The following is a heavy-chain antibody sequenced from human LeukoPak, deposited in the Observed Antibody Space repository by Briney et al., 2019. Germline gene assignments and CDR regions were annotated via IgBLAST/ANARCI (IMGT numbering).Heavy chain of an antibody. V-gene: IGHV2-5*01. CDR2: IYWNDDD. Sequence: SGPTLVNPTETLTLTCTCSGFSVGSSGVAVGWIRQPPGKALEWLGHIYWNDDDRYSTSLRSRLTLTRDPSENQVALTMTKMEPVDTATYYCAHLTTSAYYYDYWSQGTLVTVSS. CDR3: AHLTTSAYYYDY. CDR1: GFSVGSSGVA. D-gene: IGHD2-21*01. J-gene: IGHJ4*02.